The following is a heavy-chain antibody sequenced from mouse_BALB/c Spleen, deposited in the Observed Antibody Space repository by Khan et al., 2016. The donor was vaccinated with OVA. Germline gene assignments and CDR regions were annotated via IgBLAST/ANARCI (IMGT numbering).Heavy chain of an antibody. J-gene: IGHJ3*01. CDR3: ARGGKGRFAY. V-gene: IGHV5-15*02. Sequence: EVELVESGGGLVQPGGSRKLSCAASGFTFSDYGMAWVRQAPGKGPEWVAFVSSLAYNFYYADTVTGRFTISRENAKNTLYLEMSSLRSEDTAMYYCARGGKGRFAYWGQGTLVTVSA. CDR1: GFTFSDYG. CDR2: VSSLAYNF.